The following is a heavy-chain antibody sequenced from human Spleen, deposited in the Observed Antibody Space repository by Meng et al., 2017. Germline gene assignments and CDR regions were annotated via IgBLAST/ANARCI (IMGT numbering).Heavy chain of an antibody. CDR2: IRGTDYST. CDR3: AKTYYFDSSGLQNNFDY. D-gene: IGHD3-22*01. J-gene: IGHJ4*02. V-gene: IGHV3-23*01. CDR1: GFTFSIYA. Sequence: GGSLRLSCAASGFTFSIYAMGWVRQAPGKGLDWVSTIRGTDYSTFYADSVKGRFTISRDNSKNTLYLQMHSLRAEDTAVYYCAKTYYFDSSGLQNNFDYWGQGTLVTVSS.